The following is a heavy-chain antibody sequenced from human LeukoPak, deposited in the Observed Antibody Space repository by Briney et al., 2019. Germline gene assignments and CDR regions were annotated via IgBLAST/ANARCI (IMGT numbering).Heavy chain of an antibody. CDR2: VHWSDHK. CDR1: GFSLSTSGMS. Sequence: ESGPALVKPTQTLTLTCTFSGFSLSTSGMSVSWIRQPPGKALEWLARVHWSDHKYYNSSLKTRLTISRDPSKNQVVLTMTNMDPVDTATYYCARIRDGAGDLWGQGTLVTVSS. D-gene: IGHD1-14*01. J-gene: IGHJ5*02. V-gene: IGHV2-70*11. CDR3: ARIRDGAGDL.